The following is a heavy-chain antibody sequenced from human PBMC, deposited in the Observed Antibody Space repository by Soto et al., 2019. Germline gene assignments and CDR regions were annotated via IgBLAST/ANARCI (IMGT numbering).Heavy chain of an antibody. J-gene: IGHJ4*02. CDR2: IFHDGYI. CDR1: GDSISGSPYY. D-gene: IGHD6-13*01. V-gene: IGHV4-39*01. Sequence: QVQLQESGPGLVMPSETLSLPCSVSGDSISGSPYYWGWIRQPPGKRLGWIGSIFHDGYIVYTPSLKSRVTIAVDTSKNQFSLKLNSVDAADTAIYFCARLKTAVPQYWGQGILVTVSS. CDR3: ARLKTAVPQY.